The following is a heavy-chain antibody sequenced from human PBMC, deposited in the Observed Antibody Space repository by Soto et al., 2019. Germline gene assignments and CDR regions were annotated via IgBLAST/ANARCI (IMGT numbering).Heavy chain of an antibody. CDR2: INHSGST. CDR3: ARATQYYFETSGYPTGPHFALDL. Sequence: ETLSLPSAVYCGSCSGYYWSWIRQPPGKGLEWIGEINHSGSTNYNPSLKSRVTMSVDRSKNQFSLNLTSVTAADTAVYYCARATQYYFETSGYPTGPHFALDLWGQGTMVTVS. D-gene: IGHD3-22*01. V-gene: IGHV4-34*01. J-gene: IGHJ3*01. CDR1: CGSCSGYY.